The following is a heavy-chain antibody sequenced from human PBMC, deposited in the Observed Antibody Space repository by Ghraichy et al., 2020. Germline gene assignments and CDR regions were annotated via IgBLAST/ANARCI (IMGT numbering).Heavy chain of an antibody. Sequence: SETLSLTCTVSGGSISSYYWSWIRQPPGKGLEWIGYIYYSGSTNYNPSLKSRVTISVDTSKNQFSLKLSSVTAADTAVYYCARQDIPGYSSGWLTRGGWFDPWGQGTLVTVSS. J-gene: IGHJ5*02. CDR1: GGSISSYY. V-gene: IGHV4-59*08. D-gene: IGHD6-19*01. CDR3: ARQDIPGYSSGWLTRGGWFDP. CDR2: IYYSGST.